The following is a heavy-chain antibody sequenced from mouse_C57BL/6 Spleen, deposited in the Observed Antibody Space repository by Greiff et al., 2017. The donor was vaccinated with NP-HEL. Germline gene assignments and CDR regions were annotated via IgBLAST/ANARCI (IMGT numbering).Heavy chain of an antibody. CDR2: ISSGGSYT. CDR3: ARQGYDKGYFYY. V-gene: IGHV5-6*02. Sequence: DVMLVESGGDLVKPGGSLKLSCAASGFTFSSYGMSWVRQTPDKRLEWVATISSGGSYTYYPDSVKGRFTISRDNAKNTLYLQMSSLKSEDTAMYYCARQGYDKGYFYYWGEGATLTVSS. D-gene: IGHD2-3*01. J-gene: IGHJ2*01. CDR1: GFTFSSYG.